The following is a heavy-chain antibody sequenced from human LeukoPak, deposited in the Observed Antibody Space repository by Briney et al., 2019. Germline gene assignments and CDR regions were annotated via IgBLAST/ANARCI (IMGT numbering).Heavy chain of an antibody. V-gene: IGHV3-23*01. CDR3: AKGPKSGYYYVSDKYLDY. CDR2: ISGSVGST. J-gene: IGHJ4*02. D-gene: IGHD3-22*01. Sequence: GGSLRLSCAASGFTFSSYAMSWVRQAPGKVLEWVAAISGSVGSTYYADSVKGRFTISRDNYKNTLYLQMNSLRAEDTAVYYCAKGPKSGYYYVSDKYLDYWGQGTLVTVSS. CDR1: GFTFSSYA.